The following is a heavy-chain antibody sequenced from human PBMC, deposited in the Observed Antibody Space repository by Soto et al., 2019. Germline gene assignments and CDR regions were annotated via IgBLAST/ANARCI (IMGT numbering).Heavy chain of an antibody. Sequence: GASVKVSCKASGYTFTNYGISWVRQAPGQGLEWMGWINVYNGNTKYAQKVQGRVTMTTDTSTSTAYMELRSLRSDDTAVYYCARDPVAGTYFDYWSQGTLVTVSS. CDR2: INVYNGNT. J-gene: IGHJ4*02. CDR3: ARDPVAGTYFDY. CDR1: GYTFTNYG. V-gene: IGHV1-18*01. D-gene: IGHD6-19*01.